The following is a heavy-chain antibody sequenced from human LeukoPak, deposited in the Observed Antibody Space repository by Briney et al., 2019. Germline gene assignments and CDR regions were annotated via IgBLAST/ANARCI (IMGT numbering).Heavy chain of an antibody. CDR3: ARDPRDPTETTTLYYYYYYMDV. CDR1: GGSISSSSYY. CDR2: IYCSGST. J-gene: IGHJ6*03. V-gene: IGHV4-39*07. Sequence: SETLSLTCTVSGGSISSSSYYWGWIRQPPGKGLEWIGSIYCSGSTYYNPSLKSRVTISVDTSKNQFSLKLSSVTAADTAVYYCARDPRDPTETTTLYYYYYYMDVWGKGTTVTVSS. D-gene: IGHD4-11*01.